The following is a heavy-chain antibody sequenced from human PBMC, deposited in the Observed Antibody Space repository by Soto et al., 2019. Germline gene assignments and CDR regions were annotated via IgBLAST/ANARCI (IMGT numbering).Heavy chain of an antibody. V-gene: IGHV1-2*02. CDR1: GYTFTCYH. D-gene: IGHD2-2*02. Sequence: ASVKVSCKASGYTFTCYHIHWVRQAPGQGLEWMGWINPHSGGTDYAQKFQGRVTMTRDTSISTAYMEVGRLRSDDTAEYYCARSDCSSTSCYTDYYYGMDVWGQGTTVTVSS. J-gene: IGHJ6*02. CDR2: INPHSGGT. CDR3: ARSDCSSTSCYTDYYYGMDV.